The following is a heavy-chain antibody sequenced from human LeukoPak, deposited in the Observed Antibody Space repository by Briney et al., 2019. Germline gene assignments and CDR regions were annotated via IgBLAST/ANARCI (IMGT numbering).Heavy chain of an antibody. CDR1: GFTFSSYA. D-gene: IGHD2-2*01. J-gene: IGHJ4*02. Sequence: GGSLRLSCAASGFTFSSYAMSWVRQAPGKGLEWVSAISGSGGSTYYADSVKGRFTISRDNSKNTLYLQMNSLRAEDTAVYYGAKVRPGYCSSTSCSHYFDYWGQGTLVTVSS. V-gene: IGHV3-23*01. CDR2: ISGSGGST. CDR3: AKVRPGYCSSTSCSHYFDY.